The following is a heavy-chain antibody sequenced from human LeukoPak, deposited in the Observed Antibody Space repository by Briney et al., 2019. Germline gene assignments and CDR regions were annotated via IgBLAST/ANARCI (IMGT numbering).Heavy chain of an antibody. Sequence: SETLSLTCAVSGGSISSGGYSWSWIRQPPGKGLEWIGYIYHSGSTYYNPSLKSRVTISVDRSKNQFSLKLSSVTAADTAVYYCARCSVGEYQLQGSFDYWGQGTLVTVSS. D-gene: IGHD2-2*01. V-gene: IGHV4-30-2*01. CDR3: ARCSVGEYQLQGSFDY. J-gene: IGHJ4*02. CDR1: GGSISSGGYS. CDR2: IYHSGST.